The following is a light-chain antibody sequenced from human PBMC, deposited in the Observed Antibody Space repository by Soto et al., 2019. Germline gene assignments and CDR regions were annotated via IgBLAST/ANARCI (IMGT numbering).Light chain of an antibody. CDR1: EDIRFD. CDR3: LQDHSYPWT. J-gene: IGKJ1*01. Sequence: AVQVTQTPSSLSASVGDTVTITCRASEDIRFDVAWYQQKSERAPRLLIYTSSHRQSGVPSRFSASASGTDFRLTISGLLPADLAVYYCLQDHSYPWTFGQGTK. V-gene: IGKV1-6*01. CDR2: TSS.